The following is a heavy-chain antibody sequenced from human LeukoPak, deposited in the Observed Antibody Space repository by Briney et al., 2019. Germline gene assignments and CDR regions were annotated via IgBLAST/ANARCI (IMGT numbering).Heavy chain of an antibody. CDR2: ISDNGGST. D-gene: IGHD3-22*01. Sequence: GGSLRLFCAASGFIFSSSGMSWVRQAPGKGLEWVSTISDNGGSTYYPDSVKGRFTISRDNSKNTLYLQMNSLRAEDTAVYYCAKGAYYDLWGQGTLVTVSS. V-gene: IGHV3-23*01. CDR1: GFIFSSSG. J-gene: IGHJ4*02. CDR3: AKGAYYDL.